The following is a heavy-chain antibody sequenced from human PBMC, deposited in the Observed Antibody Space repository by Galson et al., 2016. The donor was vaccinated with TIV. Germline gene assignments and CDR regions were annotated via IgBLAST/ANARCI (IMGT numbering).Heavy chain of an antibody. V-gene: IGHV3-66*03. Sequence: SLRLSCAASGLVVSDNFMTWVRQAPGKGLEWVSLISDTDYTQYAASVRGRFTISRDKSTNIVYLHMDRLRVEDTAVYYCVRERRHCGNECFLRYYFGMDVWGQGTTVPASS. D-gene: IGHD2-21*01. CDR2: ISDTDYT. J-gene: IGHJ6*01. CDR3: VRERRHCGNECFLRYYFGMDV. CDR1: GLVVSDNF.